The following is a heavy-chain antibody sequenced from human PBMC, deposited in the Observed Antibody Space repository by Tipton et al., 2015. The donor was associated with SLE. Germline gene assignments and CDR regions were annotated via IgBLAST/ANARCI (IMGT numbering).Heavy chain of an antibody. CDR1: GFTFSSYA. CDR3: AKDIQADIVATILGAFDF. J-gene: IGHJ3*01. CDR2: ISGSGGST. V-gene: IGHV3-23*01. Sequence: SLRLSCAASGFTFSSYAMSWVRQAPGKGPEWVSAISGSGGSTYYADSVKGRFTISRDNSKNTLYLQMNSLRAEDTAVYYCAKDIQADIVATILGAFDFWGQGTMVTVSS. D-gene: IGHD5-12*01.